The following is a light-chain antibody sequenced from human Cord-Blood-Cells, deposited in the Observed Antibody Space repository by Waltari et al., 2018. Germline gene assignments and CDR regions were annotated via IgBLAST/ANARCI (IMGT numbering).Light chain of an antibody. V-gene: IGLV2-14*01. CDR2: DVS. CDR3: SSYTSSSTV. Sequence: QSALTQPAPVSGSPGQPITISCTGTSSHDGGYHYVSWYQQHPGKAPKLMIYDVSKRPSGVSNRFSGSKSGNTASLTISGLQAEDEADYYCSSYTSSSTVFGGGTKLTVL. J-gene: IGLJ3*02. CDR1: SSHDGGYHY.